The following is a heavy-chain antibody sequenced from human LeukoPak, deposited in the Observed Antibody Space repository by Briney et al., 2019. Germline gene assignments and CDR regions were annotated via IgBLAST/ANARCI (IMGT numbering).Heavy chain of an antibody. Sequence: PGGSLRLSCAASGFTFSSYAMNWVRQAPGQGLEWVSSISSRSTYAYYADSVRGRFTISRDSAKNSLFLQMDSLRVEDTAVYYCTRAHIQDYTIVGLVDHWGQGTLVTVSS. CDR2: ISSRSTYA. V-gene: IGHV3-21*01. J-gene: IGHJ5*02. CDR1: GFTFSSYA. D-gene: IGHD1-26*01. CDR3: TRAHIQDYTIVGLVDH.